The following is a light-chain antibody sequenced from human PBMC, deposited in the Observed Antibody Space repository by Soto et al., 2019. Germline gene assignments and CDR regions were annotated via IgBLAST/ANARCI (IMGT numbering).Light chain of an antibody. Sequence: DIVMTQSPDSLAVSLGERATINCKSSQSVLYSSNNKNYLTWYQQKPGQPPKLLIYRASTRESGVPDRFGGSGSGTDFTLTISSLQAEDVAVYYCHQYYSPPYTFGQGTKLEIK. J-gene: IGKJ2*01. CDR1: QSVLYSSNNKNY. CDR3: HQYYSPPYT. CDR2: RAS. V-gene: IGKV4-1*01.